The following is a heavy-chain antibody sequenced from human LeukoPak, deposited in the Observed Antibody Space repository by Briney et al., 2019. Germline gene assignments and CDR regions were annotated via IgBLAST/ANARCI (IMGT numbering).Heavy chain of an antibody. D-gene: IGHD3-22*01. J-gene: IGHJ4*02. Sequence: GGSLRLSCAASGFTFSTYNMNWVRQPPGKGLEWFSYISADSSTVQYADSVRGRFTTSRDNAKNSLYLQMNSLRAEDTAVYYCVRDNSRGQSLGVIYWGQGSLVTVS. CDR1: GFTFSTYN. CDR2: ISADSSTV. CDR3: VRDNSRGQSLGVIY. V-gene: IGHV3-48*01.